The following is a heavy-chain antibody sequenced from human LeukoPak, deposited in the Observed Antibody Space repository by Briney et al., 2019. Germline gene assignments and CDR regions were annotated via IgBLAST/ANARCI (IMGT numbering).Heavy chain of an antibody. V-gene: IGHV3-23*01. CDR3: ANPPHVYSSGWYYFDY. D-gene: IGHD6-19*01. J-gene: IGHJ4*02. CDR1: GFTFSSYA. CDR2: ISGSGGST. Sequence: GGSLRLSCAASGFTFSSYAMSWVRQAPGKGLDWVSAISGSGGSTYYADSVKGRFTISRDNSKNTLYLQMNSLRAEDTAVYYCANPPHVYSSGWYYFDYWGQGTLVTVSS.